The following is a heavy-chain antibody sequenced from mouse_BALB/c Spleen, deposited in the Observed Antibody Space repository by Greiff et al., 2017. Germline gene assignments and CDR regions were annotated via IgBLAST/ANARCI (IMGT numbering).Heavy chain of an antibody. Sequence: QVQLQQSGPQLVRPGASVKISCKASGYSFTSYWMHWVKQRPGQGLEWIGMIDPSDSETRLNQKFKDKATLTVDKSSSTAYMQLSSPTSEDSAVYYCARGGYSTYYFDCWGQGTTLTVSS. CDR2: IDPSDSET. V-gene: IGHV1S127*01. CDR1: GYSFTSYW. CDR3: ARGGYSTYYFDC. J-gene: IGHJ2*01. D-gene: IGHD2-3*01.